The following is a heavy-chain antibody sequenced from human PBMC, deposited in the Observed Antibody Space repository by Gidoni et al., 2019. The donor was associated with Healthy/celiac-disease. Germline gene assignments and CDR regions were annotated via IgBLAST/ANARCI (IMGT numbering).Heavy chain of an antibody. D-gene: IGHD2-2*01. Sequence: QVQLVESGGGVVQPGRSLRLSCAASGFTFSSYGMHWVRQAPGKGLEWVAVIWYDGSNKYYADSVKGRFTISRDNSKNTLYLQMNSLRAEDTAVYYCARGLDQLYYYGMDVWGQGTTVTVSS. CDR3: ARGLDQLYYYGMDV. CDR1: GFTFSSYG. V-gene: IGHV3-33*01. J-gene: IGHJ6*02. CDR2: IWYDGSNK.